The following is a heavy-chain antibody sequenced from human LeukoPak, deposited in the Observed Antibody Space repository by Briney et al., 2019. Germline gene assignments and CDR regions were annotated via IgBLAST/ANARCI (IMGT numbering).Heavy chain of an antibody. CDR3: ARGDWGMYYFDY. J-gene: IGHJ4*02. V-gene: IGHV3-21*01. CDR2: ISSSSSYI. D-gene: IGHD7-27*01. Sequence: GGSLRLSCAASGFTFETYWMHWVRQAPGKGLEWVSSISSSSSYIYYADSVKGRFTISRDNSKNTLYLQMNSLRAEDTAVYYCARGDWGMYYFDYWGQGTLVTVSS. CDR1: GFTFETYW.